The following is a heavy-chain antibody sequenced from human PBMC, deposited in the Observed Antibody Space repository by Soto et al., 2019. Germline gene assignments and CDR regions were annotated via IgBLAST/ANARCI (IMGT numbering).Heavy chain of an antibody. V-gene: IGHV3-53*01. CDR3: ARGVVTGIIDY. CDR1: GFTVSSNY. J-gene: IGHJ4*02. Sequence: GGSLRLSCAASGFTVSSNYMSWVRQAPGKGLEWVSVTYSGGSTYYADSVKGRFTISRDNSKNTLYLQMNSLRAEDTAVYYCARGVVTGIIDYWGQGTLGTVSS. D-gene: IGHD2-21*02. CDR2: TYSGGST.